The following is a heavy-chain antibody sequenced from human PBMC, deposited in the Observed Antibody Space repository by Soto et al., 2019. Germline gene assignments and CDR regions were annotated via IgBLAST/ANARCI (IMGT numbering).Heavy chain of an antibody. CDR2: IYYSGST. CDR1: GGSISSGGYY. D-gene: IGHD3-10*01. Sequence: SETLSLTCTVSGGSISSGGYYWSWIRQHPGKGLEWIGYIYYSGSTYYNPSLKSRVTISVDTSKNQFSLKMTSVTAADTGLYYCAARPYYYYGLDVWGQGTTVTVSS. J-gene: IGHJ6*02. V-gene: IGHV4-31*03. CDR3: AARPYYYYGLDV.